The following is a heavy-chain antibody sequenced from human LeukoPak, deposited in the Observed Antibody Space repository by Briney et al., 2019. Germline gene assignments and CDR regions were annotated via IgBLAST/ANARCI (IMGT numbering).Heavy chain of an antibody. J-gene: IGHJ5*02. V-gene: IGHV4-31*03. Sequence: PSETLSLTCTVSGGSISSGGYFWTWIRQHPGKGLEWIGHIYYTGSTYYNPSLKSRVTISVDTSKNQFSLKLSSVTAADTAVYYCVRGGRYCTSTSCHDWFDPWGQGTLVTVSS. CDR3: VRGGRYCTSTSCHDWFDP. D-gene: IGHD2-2*01. CDR2: IYYTGST. CDR1: GGSISSGGYF.